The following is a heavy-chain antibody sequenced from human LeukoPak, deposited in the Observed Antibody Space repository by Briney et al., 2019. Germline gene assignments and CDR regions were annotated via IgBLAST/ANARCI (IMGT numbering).Heavy chain of an antibody. CDR3: ARWTLQYYYDSSGYALDY. J-gene: IGHJ4*02. D-gene: IGHD3-22*01. CDR1: GFTFSSYA. V-gene: IGHV3-23*01. Sequence: GGSLRLSCAASGFTFSSYAMSWVRQAPGKGLEWVSAISGSGGSTYYADSVKGRFTISRENSKNTLYLQMNSLRAEDTAVYYCARWTLQYYYDSSGYALDYWGQGTLVTVSS. CDR2: ISGSGGST.